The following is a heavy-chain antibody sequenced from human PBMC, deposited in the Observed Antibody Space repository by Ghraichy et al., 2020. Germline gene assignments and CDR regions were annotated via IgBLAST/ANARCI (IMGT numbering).Heavy chain of an antibody. V-gene: IGHV4-34*01. CDR2: INHSGST. CDR1: GGSFSGYY. CDR3: ATGGVPAALVGNWFDP. Sequence: SQTLSLTCAVYGGSFSGYYWSWIRQPPGKGLEWIGEINHSGSTNYNPSLKSRVTISVDTSKNQFSLKLSSVTAADTAVYYCATGGVPAALVGNWFDPWGQGTLVTVSS. D-gene: IGHD2-2*01. J-gene: IGHJ5*02.